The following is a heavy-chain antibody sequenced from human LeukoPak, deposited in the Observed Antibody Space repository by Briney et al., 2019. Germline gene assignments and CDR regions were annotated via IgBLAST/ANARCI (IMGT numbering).Heavy chain of an antibody. CDR3: AREMYYYDSSGSYYYYGMDV. D-gene: IGHD3-22*01. CDR1: GYTFTGYY. V-gene: IGHV1-2*02. CDR2: INPNSGGT. Sequence: GASVKVSCKASGYTFTGYYVHWVRQAPGQGLEWMGCINPNSGGTNYAQKFQGRVTMTRDTSISTAYMELSRLRSDDTAVHYCAREMYYYDSSGSYYYYGMDVWGQGTTVTVSS. J-gene: IGHJ6*02.